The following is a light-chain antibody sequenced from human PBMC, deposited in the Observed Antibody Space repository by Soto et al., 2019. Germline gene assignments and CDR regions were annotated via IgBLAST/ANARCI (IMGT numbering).Light chain of an antibody. V-gene: IGLV2-8*01. Sequence: QSVLTQPPSASGSPGQSVTIFCTGTSSDVGGYNYVSWYQQHPGKAPKLMIYEVSKRPSGVPDRFSGSKSGNTASLTVSGLQAEDEADYYCSSYAGSNNFVFGGGTKLTVL. CDR3: SSYAGSNNFV. CDR1: SSDVGGYNY. J-gene: IGLJ2*01. CDR2: EVS.